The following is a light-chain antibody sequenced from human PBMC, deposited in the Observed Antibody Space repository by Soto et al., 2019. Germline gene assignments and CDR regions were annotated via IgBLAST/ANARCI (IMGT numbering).Light chain of an antibody. Sequence: EIVMTQSPATLSVSPGERATLSCRASQSVSSNLAWYQQKPGQAPRLRIYGASTRATGVPARFSGSGSGTEFTITISRVQSEDFAVYYCQQYNNWPPWTSGQGTKVEIK. CDR3: QQYNNWPPWT. CDR1: QSVSSN. J-gene: IGKJ1*01. CDR2: GAS. V-gene: IGKV3D-15*01.